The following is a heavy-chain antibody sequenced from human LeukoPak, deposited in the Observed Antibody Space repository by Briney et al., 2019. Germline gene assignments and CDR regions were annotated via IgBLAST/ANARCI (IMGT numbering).Heavy chain of an antibody. Sequence: SETLSLTCTVSGGSISNSYWSWIRQPPGKGLKWIGLIYTSGNTDKNPFLKSRVTISVDMSKNQFSLRLSSVTAADTAVYYCARVLGAPGSYYMDVWGKGTTVTVSS. J-gene: IGHJ6*03. CDR1: GGSISNSY. D-gene: IGHD3-16*01. CDR2: IYTSGNT. CDR3: ARVLGAPGSYYMDV. V-gene: IGHV4-4*09.